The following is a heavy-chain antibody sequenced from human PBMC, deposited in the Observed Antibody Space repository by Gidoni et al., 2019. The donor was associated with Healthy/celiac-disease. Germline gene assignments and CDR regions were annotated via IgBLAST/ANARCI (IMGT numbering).Heavy chain of an antibody. D-gene: IGHD3-10*01. Sequence: QVQLQESGPGLVKPSQTLSLTCTVSGGSISSGSYYWSWIRQPAGKGLEWIGRIYTSGSTNYNPSLKSRVTISVDTSKNQFSLKLSSVTAADTAVYYCASSYGSGSHFDYWGQGTLVTVSS. V-gene: IGHV4-61*02. CDR2: IYTSGST. J-gene: IGHJ4*02. CDR3: ASSYGSGSHFDY. CDR1: GGSISSGSYY.